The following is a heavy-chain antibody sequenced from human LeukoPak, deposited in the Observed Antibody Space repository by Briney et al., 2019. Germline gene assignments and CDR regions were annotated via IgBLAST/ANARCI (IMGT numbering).Heavy chain of an antibody. CDR3: ARDRVPRLD. V-gene: IGHV3-48*01. J-gene: IGHJ4*02. CDR2: ISSSSSTI. Sequence: GGSLRLSCAASGFTFSSYAMSWVRQAPGKGLEWVSYISSSSSTIYYADSVKGRFTISRDNAKNSLYLQMNSLRAEDTAVYYCARDRVPRLDWGQGTLVTVSS. CDR1: GFTFSSYA. D-gene: IGHD1-1*01.